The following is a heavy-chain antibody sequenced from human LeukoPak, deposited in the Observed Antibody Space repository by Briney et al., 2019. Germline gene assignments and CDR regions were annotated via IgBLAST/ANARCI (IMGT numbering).Heavy chain of an antibody. CDR1: GYTFSNYD. J-gene: IGHJ5*02. Sequence: GASVKVSCKASGYTFSNYDINWVRQAPGQGLEWVVWMKPVSGASDSAERFRGRVTLTSDLSTSTAYLELSSLTSEDTAVYFCARTYCENCPNPNWFDPWGQGTLITVSS. CDR2: MKPVSGAS. D-gene: IGHD2-8*01. CDR3: ARTYCENCPNPNWFDP. V-gene: IGHV1-8*01.